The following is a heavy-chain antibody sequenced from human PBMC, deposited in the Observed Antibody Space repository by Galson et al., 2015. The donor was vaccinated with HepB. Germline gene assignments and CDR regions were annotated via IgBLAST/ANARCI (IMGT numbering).Heavy chain of an antibody. CDR3: ARGFSSGWYLDQ. V-gene: IGHV3-30*04. D-gene: IGHD6-19*01. CDR1: GFIFSSYA. CDR2: ISNDGSHK. J-gene: IGHJ5*02. Sequence: SLRLSCAASGFIFSSYAMNWVRQAPGKGLEWVAVISNDGSHKYYADSVKGRFTISRDSSKNTLDLQMNSLRVEDTAVYYCARGFSSGWYLDQWGQGNLVTVSS.